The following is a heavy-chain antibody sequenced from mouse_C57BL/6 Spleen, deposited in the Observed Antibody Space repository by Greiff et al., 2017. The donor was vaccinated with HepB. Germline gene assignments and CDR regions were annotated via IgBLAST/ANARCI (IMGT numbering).Heavy chain of an antibody. J-gene: IGHJ2*01. D-gene: IGHD6-1*01. V-gene: IGHV1-50*01. CDR2: IDPSDSYT. CDR1: GYTFTSYW. CDR3: ARASASPHFDY. Sequence: QVQLQQPGAELVKPGASVKLSCKASGYTFTSYWMQWVKQRPGQGLEWIGEIDPSDSYTNYNPKLKGKATLTVDTSSSTAYMQRSSLTSEDSAVYYCARASASPHFDYWGQGTTLTVSS.